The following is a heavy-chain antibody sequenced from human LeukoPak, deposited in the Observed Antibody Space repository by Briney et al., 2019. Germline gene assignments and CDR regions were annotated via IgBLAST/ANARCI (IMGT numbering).Heavy chain of an antibody. V-gene: IGHV3-74*01. D-gene: IGHD5-24*01. CDR2: VNTDGGST. CDR3: ARDHKGGDGADAFDI. CDR1: GFTFSSYW. J-gene: IGHJ3*02. Sequence: GGSLRLSCAASGFTFSSYWMHWVRQAPGKGLVWVSRVNTDGGSTNYADSVKGRFTISRDNAKNSLYLQMNSLRAEDTALYYCARDHKGGDGADAFDIWGHGTMVTVSS.